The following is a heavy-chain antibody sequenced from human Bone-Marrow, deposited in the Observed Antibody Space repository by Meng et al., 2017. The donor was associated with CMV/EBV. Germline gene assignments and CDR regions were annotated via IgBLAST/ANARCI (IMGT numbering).Heavy chain of an antibody. Sequence: ISRSKWWSWVRQPPGKGLEWIGEIYHSGSTNYNPSLKSRVTISVDKSKNQFSLKLSSVTAADTAVYYCARVGVLWFGADYYYYGMDVWGQGTTVTVSS. CDR2: IYHSGST. J-gene: IGHJ6*02. V-gene: IGHV4-4*02. D-gene: IGHD3-10*01. CDR1: ISRSKW. CDR3: ARVGVLWFGADYYYYGMDV.